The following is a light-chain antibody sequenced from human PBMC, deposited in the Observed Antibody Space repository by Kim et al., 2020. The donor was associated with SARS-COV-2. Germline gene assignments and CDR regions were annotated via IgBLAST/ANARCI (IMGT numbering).Light chain of an antibody. CDR1: QSVLYSSNNKAY. Sequence: RATINCKSSQSVLYSSNNKAYLAWYQQKPGQPPKLLIYWASTRESGVPDRFSGSESGTDFTLTISSLQAEDVAIYYCQQYYSPPYTFGRGTKLEIK. V-gene: IGKV4-1*01. CDR2: WAS. CDR3: QQYYSPPYT. J-gene: IGKJ2*01.